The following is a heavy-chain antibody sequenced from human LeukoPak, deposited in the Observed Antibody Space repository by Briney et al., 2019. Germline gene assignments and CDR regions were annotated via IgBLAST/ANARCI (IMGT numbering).Heavy chain of an antibody. CDR1: GFTFSDYN. CDR2: ISRSGSTK. V-gene: IGHV3-11*01. J-gene: IGHJ6*03. Sequence: KPGGSLRLSCAASGFTFSDYNMRWIRQAPGKGLEWVSSISRSGSTKYYADSVKGRFTISRDNAKNSLFLQMNSLRAEDTAVYYCAKDRSEYQLLGFYYYYMDVWGKGTTVTISS. D-gene: IGHD2-2*01. CDR3: AKDRSEYQLLGFYYYYMDV.